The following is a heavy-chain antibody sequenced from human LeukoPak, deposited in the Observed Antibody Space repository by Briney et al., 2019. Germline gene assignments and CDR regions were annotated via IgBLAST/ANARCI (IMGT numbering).Heavy chain of an antibody. CDR2: ISYDGSNK. CDR1: GFTFSSYG. J-gene: IGHJ4*02. Sequence: GGSLRLSCAASGFTFSSYGMHWVRQAPGKGLEWVAVISYDGSNKYYADSVKGRFTISRDNSKNTLYLQMNSLRAEDTAVYYCAKLPGQFDYWGQGTLVTVSS. CDR3: AKLPGQFDY. V-gene: IGHV3-30*18.